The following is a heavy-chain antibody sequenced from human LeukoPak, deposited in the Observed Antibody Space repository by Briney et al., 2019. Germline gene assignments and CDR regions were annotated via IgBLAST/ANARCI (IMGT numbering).Heavy chain of an antibody. CDR1: GYTFTSYA. Sequence: ASVKVSCKASGYTFTSYAMHWVRQAPGQRLEWMGWINAGNGNTKYSQKFQGRVTITRDTSASTAYMELSSLRSEDTAVYYCARDANYDILTGYYAFDIWGQGTMVTVSS. CDR3: ARDANYDILTGYYAFDI. J-gene: IGHJ3*02. CDR2: INAGNGNT. D-gene: IGHD3-9*01. V-gene: IGHV1-3*01.